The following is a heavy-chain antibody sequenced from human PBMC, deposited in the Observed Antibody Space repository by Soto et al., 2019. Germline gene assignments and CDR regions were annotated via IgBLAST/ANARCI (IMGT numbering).Heavy chain of an antibody. CDR1: GFTFNTFA. Sequence: EVQVLESGGGLVQPGGSLRLSCAASGFTFNTFAMSWVRQAPGKGLEWVSGISDSGGSTDYADSVKGRFTISRDNSKNTLYLQMNGQRVEHTAVYYCAGDLNWNDGSDWGQGTLVTVSS. J-gene: IGHJ4*02. V-gene: IGHV3-23*01. CDR3: AGDLNWNDGSD. D-gene: IGHD1-1*01. CDR2: ISDSGGST.